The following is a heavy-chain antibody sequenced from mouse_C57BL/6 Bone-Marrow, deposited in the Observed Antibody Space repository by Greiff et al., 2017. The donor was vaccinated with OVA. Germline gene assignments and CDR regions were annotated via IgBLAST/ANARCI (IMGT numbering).Heavy chain of an antibody. Sequence: VQLKQPGAELVKPGASVKLSCKASGYTFTSYWMHWVKQRPGQGLEWIGMIHPNSGSTNYNEKFKSKATLTVDKSSSTAYMQLSSLTSEDSAVYYCARHTTVVAHFDYWGQGTTLTVSS. J-gene: IGHJ2*01. CDR2: IHPNSGST. V-gene: IGHV1-64*01. D-gene: IGHD1-1*01. CDR3: ARHTTVVAHFDY. CDR1: GYTFTSYW.